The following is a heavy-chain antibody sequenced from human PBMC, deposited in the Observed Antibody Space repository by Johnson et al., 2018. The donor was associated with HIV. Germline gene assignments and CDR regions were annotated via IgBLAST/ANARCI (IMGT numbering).Heavy chain of an antibody. CDR2: IYSGGST. J-gene: IGHJ3*02. V-gene: IGHV3-66*02. Sequence: VQLVESGGGVVQPGRSLRLSCAASGFTVSSNYMSWVRQAPGKGLEWVSVIYSGGSTYYADSVKGRFTISRDNSKNTLYLQMNSLRAEDTAVYYFAKDRDYYGSGLIWGQGTMVTVSS. D-gene: IGHD3-10*01. CDR3: AKDRDYYGSGLI. CDR1: GFTVSSNY.